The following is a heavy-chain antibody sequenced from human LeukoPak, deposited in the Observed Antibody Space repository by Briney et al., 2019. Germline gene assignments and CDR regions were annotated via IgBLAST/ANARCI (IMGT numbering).Heavy chain of an antibody. D-gene: IGHD2-8*01. CDR2: INHSGST. CDR1: GGSFSGYY. Sequence: PSETLSLTCAVYGGSFSGYYWSRIRQPPGKGLEWIGEINHSGSTNYNPSLKSRVTISVDMSKNQFSLKLSSVTAADTAVYYCARVGMLVSYYYYYYMDVWGKGTTVTVSS. CDR3: ARVGMLVSYYYYYYMDV. J-gene: IGHJ6*03. V-gene: IGHV4-34*01.